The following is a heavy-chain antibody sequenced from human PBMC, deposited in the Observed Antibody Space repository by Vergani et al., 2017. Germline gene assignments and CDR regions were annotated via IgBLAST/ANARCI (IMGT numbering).Heavy chain of an antibody. J-gene: IGHJ6*02. D-gene: IGHD2-15*01. CDR1: GYTFTGYY. CDR3: ARDPMRGYYCSGGSCYPYGMDV. V-gene: IGHV1-2*02. Sequence: QVQLVQSGAEVKKPGASVKVSCKASGYTFTGYYMHWVRQAPGQGLEWMGWINPNSGGTNYAQKFQGRVTMTRDTSISTAYMELSRLRSDDTAVYYCARDPMRGYYCSGGSCYPYGMDVWGQGTTVTGSS. CDR2: INPNSGGT.